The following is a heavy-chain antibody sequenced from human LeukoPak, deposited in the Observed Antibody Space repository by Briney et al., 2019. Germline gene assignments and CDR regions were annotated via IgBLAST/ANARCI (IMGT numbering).Heavy chain of an antibody. D-gene: IGHD6-13*01. V-gene: IGHV3-23*05. CDR2: IYSGGST. CDR1: GFTFSSYA. CDR3: AKAGIAAAGTGYYYYYMDV. J-gene: IGHJ6*03. Sequence: PGGSLRLSCAASGFTFSSYAMSWVRQAPGKGLEWVSAIYSGGSTYYADSVKGRFTISRDNSKNTLYLQMNSLRAEDTAVYYCAKAGIAAAGTGYYYYYMDVWGKGTTVTISS.